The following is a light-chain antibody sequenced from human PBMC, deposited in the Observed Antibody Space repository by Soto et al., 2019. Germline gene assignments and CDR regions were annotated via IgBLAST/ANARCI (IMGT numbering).Light chain of an antibody. V-gene: IGLV1-44*01. CDR3: AAWDDSLNGYV. J-gene: IGLJ1*01. Sequence: QSALTQTPSASGTPGQRVTISCSGSSSTIGSNTVNWYQQLPGTAPKLLIYSNNQRPSGVPDRFSGSKSGTSASLAISGLQSEDEADYYCAAWDDSLNGYVFGTGTKVTVL. CDR2: SNN. CDR1: SSTIGSNT.